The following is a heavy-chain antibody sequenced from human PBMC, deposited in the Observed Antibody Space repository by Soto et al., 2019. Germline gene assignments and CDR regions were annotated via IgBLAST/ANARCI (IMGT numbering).Heavy chain of an antibody. CDR3: ANQLDSSQDEYFQH. Sequence: EVQLVESGGGLVQPGRSLRLSCAASGFTFDDYAMHWVRQAPGKGLEWVSGISWNSGSIGYADSVKGRFTISRDNAKNSLYLQMNSLRAEDTALYYCANQLDSSQDEYFQHWGQGTLVTVSS. V-gene: IGHV3-9*01. CDR2: ISWNSGSI. J-gene: IGHJ1*01. D-gene: IGHD6-13*01. CDR1: GFTFDDYA.